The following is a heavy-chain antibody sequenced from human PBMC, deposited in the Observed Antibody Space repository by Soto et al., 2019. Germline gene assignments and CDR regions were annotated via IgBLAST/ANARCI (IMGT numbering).Heavy chain of an antibody. CDR2: ISYDGSNK. V-gene: IGHV3-30-3*01. Sequence: GGSLRLSCAASGFTFSSYAMHWVRQAPGKGLEWVAVISYDGSNKYYADSVKGRFTISRDNSKNTLYLQMNSLRAEDTAVYYCARLLIQAAAGYYYYYGMDVWGQGTTVTVSS. CDR1: GFTFSSYA. J-gene: IGHJ6*02. CDR3: ARLLIQAAAGYYYYYGMDV. D-gene: IGHD6-13*01.